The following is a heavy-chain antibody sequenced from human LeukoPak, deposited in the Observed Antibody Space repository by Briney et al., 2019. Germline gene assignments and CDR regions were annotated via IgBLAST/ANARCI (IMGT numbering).Heavy chain of an antibody. V-gene: IGHV5-51*01. Sequence: GESLKISCKGSGYSFATYWIGWVRQMPGKGLEWMGIVYPGDSDVRYSPSFQGQVTISVDKSINTACLQWSSLKASDTAIFYCARHQDGYTYGYDYWGQGTLVTVSS. CDR3: ARHQDGYTYGYDY. D-gene: IGHD5-18*01. J-gene: IGHJ4*02. CDR1: GYSFATYW. CDR2: VYPGDSDV.